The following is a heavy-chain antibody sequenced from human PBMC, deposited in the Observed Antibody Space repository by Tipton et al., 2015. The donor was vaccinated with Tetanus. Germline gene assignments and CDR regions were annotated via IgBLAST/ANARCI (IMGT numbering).Heavy chain of an antibody. V-gene: IGHV4-61*01. J-gene: IGHJ1*01. CDR3: AGVTAQRTELYFEH. CDR2: VYHNGNT. Sequence: TLSLTCSVSGASVSRSSHYWTWIRQPPGKEPEWVGHVYHNGNTNYHPSLKGRVTISMDRSENQISLKMTSVTAADTAVYYCAGVTAQRTELYFEHWGQGTQVTVSS. CDR1: GASVSRSSHY. D-gene: IGHD2-8*02.